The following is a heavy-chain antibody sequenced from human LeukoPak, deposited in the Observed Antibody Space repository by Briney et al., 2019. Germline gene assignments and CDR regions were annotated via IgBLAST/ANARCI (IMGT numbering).Heavy chain of an antibody. J-gene: IGHJ3*02. D-gene: IGHD2-15*01. CDR2: IYDSGST. Sequence: SETLSLTCTVSGASIRSGDYYWSWIRQPPGKGLEWIGYIYDSGSTYYNSSLKSRITISVDTSENRFSLKLSSVTATDTAVYYCARDCSGGSCYGAFDIWGQGTMVTVSS. CDR1: GASIRSGDYY. V-gene: IGHV4-30-4*01. CDR3: ARDCSGGSCYGAFDI.